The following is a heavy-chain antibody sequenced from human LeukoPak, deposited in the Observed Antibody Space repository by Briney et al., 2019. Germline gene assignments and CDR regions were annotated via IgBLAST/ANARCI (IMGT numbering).Heavy chain of an antibody. CDR2: IYYSRNT. D-gene: IGHD6-13*01. CDR1: GGSISNYY. J-gene: IGHJ6*03. CDR3: ARSAGSFSTYYYYMDV. Sequence: PSETLSLTCTVSGGSISNYYWSWIRQPPGKGLEWIGYIYYSRNTNYNPSLKSRVTISVDTSKNQFSLKLTSVTAADTAVYYCARSAGSFSTYYYYMDVWGKGTTVTIPS. V-gene: IGHV4-59*01.